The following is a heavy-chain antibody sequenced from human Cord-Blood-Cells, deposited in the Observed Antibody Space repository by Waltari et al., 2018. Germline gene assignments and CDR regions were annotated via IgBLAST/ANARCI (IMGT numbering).Heavy chain of an antibody. CDR3: ARHIQRGAFDI. CDR2: IYYSGSN. CDR1: GGSISSSSYY. J-gene: IGHJ3*02. D-gene: IGHD2-21*01. V-gene: IGHV4-39*01. Sequence: QLQLQESGPGLVKPSETLSLTCTVSGGSISSSSYYWGWIRHPPGKGLEWIGSIYYSGSNYYNPSLKSRVTISVDTSKNQFSLKLSSVTAADTAVYYCARHIQRGAFDIWGQGTMVTVSS.